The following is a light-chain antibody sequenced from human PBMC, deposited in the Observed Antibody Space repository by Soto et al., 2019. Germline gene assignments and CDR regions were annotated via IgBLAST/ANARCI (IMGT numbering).Light chain of an antibody. CDR2: TAS. CDR1: QSISSY. Sequence: DIQMTQSPSSLSASVGDRVTITCRASQSISSYLNWNQQKPGKAPNLLIYTASSLESGVPSRFSGSGSGTDFTLTISSLQPEDFATYFCQQSYSRPRTFGQGTKVDIK. CDR3: QQSYSRPRT. V-gene: IGKV1-39*01. J-gene: IGKJ1*01.